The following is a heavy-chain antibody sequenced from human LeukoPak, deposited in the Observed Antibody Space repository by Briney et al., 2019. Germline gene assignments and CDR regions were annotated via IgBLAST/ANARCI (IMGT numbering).Heavy chain of an antibody. J-gene: IGHJ4*02. D-gene: IGHD2-2*01. Sequence: PAASLSLSCAVSGFSFSNSALYWVCRRQPKGKGLEWIGSINYDGTTYYNPSLRSRVTISLNTTKNQFSQKLSFVTAADTAVYYCARLKEHQQIFDSWGQGTLVTVSS. CDR2: INYDGTT. CDR1: GFSFSNSALY. CDR3: ARLKEHQQIFDS. V-gene: IGHV4-39*01.